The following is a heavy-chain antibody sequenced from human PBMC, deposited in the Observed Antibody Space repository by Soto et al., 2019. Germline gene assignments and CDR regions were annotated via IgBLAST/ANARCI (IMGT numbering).Heavy chain of an antibody. CDR3: AHRVLRTVFGLVTTTAIYFDF. V-gene: IGHV2-5*02. Sequence: QITLNESGPTQVKPRQTLTLTCTFSGFSLTTSGVGVGWIRQSPGKAPEWLALIYWDGDKRYSPSLKSRLTITKATSKNQVVLTMADLVPADTATYYCAHRVLRTVFGLVTTTAIYFDFWGQGTPVAVSS. CDR2: IYWDGDK. CDR1: GFSLTTSGVG. D-gene: IGHD3-3*01. J-gene: IGHJ4*02.